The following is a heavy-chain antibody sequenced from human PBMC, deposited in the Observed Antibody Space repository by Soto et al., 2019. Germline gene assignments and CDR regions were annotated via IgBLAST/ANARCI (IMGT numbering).Heavy chain of an antibody. Sequence: ASVKVSCKTSGYTFTNYDINWVRQAAGQGLEWMGWINPDSDNTGYAQKFQGRVTMTRDTSISTAYMELNSLRSEDTAVYYCARGRRYCTTTSCYPHALFPYGMDVWGQGTTVTVSS. CDR3: ARGRRYCTTTSCYPHALFPYGMDV. V-gene: IGHV1-8*01. CDR1: GYTFTNYD. CDR2: INPDSDNT. D-gene: IGHD2-2*01. J-gene: IGHJ6*02.